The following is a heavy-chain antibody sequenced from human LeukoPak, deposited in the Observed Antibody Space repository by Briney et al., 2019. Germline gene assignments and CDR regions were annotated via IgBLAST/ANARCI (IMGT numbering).Heavy chain of an antibody. CDR1: GFTFSSYS. D-gene: IGHD3-16*01. CDR2: ISSSSSTI. CDR3: ARVSVHPRLGDQGKGYYYYYYMDV. Sequence: GGSLRLSCAASGFTFSSYSMNWVRQAPGKGLEWVSYISSSSSTIYYADSVKGRFTISRDNAKNSLYLQMNSLRAEDTAVYYCARVSVHPRLGDQGKGYYYYYYMDVWSKGTTVTVSS. J-gene: IGHJ6*03. V-gene: IGHV3-48*01.